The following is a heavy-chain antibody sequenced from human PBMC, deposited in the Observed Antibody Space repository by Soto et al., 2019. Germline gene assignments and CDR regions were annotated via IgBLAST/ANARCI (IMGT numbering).Heavy chain of an antibody. D-gene: IGHD3-10*01. J-gene: IGHJ5*02. Sequence: SETLSLTCTVCGGSISGYYWSWIRQPPGNGLEWIGYIYDSGTTNYNSSLKSRVTISVDTSKNQFSLKLSSVTAADTAVYYCARRVVRGVIRWFDPWGQGTLVTVAS. CDR1: GGSISGYY. CDR3: ARRVVRGVIRWFDP. V-gene: IGHV4-59*01. CDR2: IYDSGTT.